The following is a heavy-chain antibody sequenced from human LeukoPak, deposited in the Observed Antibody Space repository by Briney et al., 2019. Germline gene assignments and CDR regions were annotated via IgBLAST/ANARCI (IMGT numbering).Heavy chain of an antibody. Sequence: GGSLRLSCSASGFTFSRYDTHWVRQAPGKGLEYVSGINDNGGRTHYADSVKGRFSISRDNSKNTLHLQMSTLRAEDTALYYCVKDVGGSYAFDYWGQGILVTVAS. CDR2: INDNGGRT. D-gene: IGHD1-26*01. J-gene: IGHJ4*02. CDR1: GFTFSRYD. CDR3: VKDVGGSYAFDY. V-gene: IGHV3-64D*09.